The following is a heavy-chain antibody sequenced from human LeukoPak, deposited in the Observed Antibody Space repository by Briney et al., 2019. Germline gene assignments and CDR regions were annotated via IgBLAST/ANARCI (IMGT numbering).Heavy chain of an antibody. CDR2: ISAYNGNT. Sequence: ASVKVSCKASGYTFTSYGISWVRQAPGQGLEWMGWISAYNGNTNYAQKLQGRVTMTTDTSTSTAYMELRSLRSDDMAVYYCARVTTMVRGVINWFDPWGQGTLVTVSS. J-gene: IGHJ5*02. D-gene: IGHD3-10*01. CDR3: ARVTTMVRGVINWFDP. V-gene: IGHV1-18*03. CDR1: GYTFTSYG.